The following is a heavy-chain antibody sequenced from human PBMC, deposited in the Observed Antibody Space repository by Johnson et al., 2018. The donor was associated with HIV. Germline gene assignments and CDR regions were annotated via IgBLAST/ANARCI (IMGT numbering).Heavy chain of an antibody. CDR2: IKSKIDDGTI. D-gene: IGHD3-10*01. CDR3: ATTYALWFGVLDVLGDAFDI. J-gene: IGHJ3*02. V-gene: IGHV3-15*01. CDR1: AGVTFSNAW. Sequence: VQLVESGGGLVKPGGSLRLSCTASAGVTFSNAWMSWVRQAPGKGLEWVGRIKSKIDDGTIDYATPGKGRFSISRDDSKNTLHLQMNSLKIEDPAVYYFATTYALWFGVLDVLGDAFDIWGQGTMVTVSS.